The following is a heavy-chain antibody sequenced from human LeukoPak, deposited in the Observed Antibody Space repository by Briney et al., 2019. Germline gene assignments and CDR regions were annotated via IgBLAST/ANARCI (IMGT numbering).Heavy chain of an antibody. D-gene: IGHD3-10*01. CDR2: ISYDGSNK. CDR1: GFTFSSYA. J-gene: IGHJ6*02. CDR3: AKDRDYYGSPYYGMDV. Sequence: GRSLRLSCAASGFTFSSYAMHWVRQAPGKGLEWVAVISYDGSNKYYADSVKGRFTISRDNSKYTLYLQMNSLRAEDTAVYYCAKDRDYYGSPYYGMDVWGQGTTVTVSS. V-gene: IGHV3-30*01.